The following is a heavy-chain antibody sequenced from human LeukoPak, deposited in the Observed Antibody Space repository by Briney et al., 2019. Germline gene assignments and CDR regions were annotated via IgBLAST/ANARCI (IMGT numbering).Heavy chain of an antibody. D-gene: IGHD5-24*01. CDR2: ISYDGSNK. CDR1: GFTFSGYA. Sequence: GGSLRLSCAASGFTFSGYAMHWVRQAPGKGLEWVAVISYDGSNKYYADSVKGRFTISRDNSKNTLYLQMNSLRAEDTAVYYCARDFDGYNSYFDYWGQGTLVTVSS. J-gene: IGHJ4*02. CDR3: ARDFDGYNSYFDY. V-gene: IGHV3-30*04.